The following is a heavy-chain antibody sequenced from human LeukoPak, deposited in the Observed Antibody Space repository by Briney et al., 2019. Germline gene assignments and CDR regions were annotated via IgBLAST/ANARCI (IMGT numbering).Heavy chain of an antibody. V-gene: IGHV3-23*01. J-gene: IGHJ6*04. Sequence: GGSLRLSCAASGFTFSSHPMSWVRLAPGKGLEWVSSIRGSGDSTYYADSVKGRFTISRDNSKNTLYLQMNSLRAEDTAVYYCAELGITMIGGVWGKGTTVTISS. CDR2: IRGSGDST. D-gene: IGHD3-10*02. CDR3: AELGITMIGGV. CDR1: GFTFSSHP.